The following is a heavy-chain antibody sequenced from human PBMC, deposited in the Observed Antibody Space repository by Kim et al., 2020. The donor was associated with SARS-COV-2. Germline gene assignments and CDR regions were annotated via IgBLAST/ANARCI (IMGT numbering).Heavy chain of an antibody. D-gene: IGHD5-12*01. CDR1: GGSISSGDYY. Sequence: SETLSLTCTVSGGSISSGDYYWSWIRQPPGKGLEWIGYIYYSGSTYYNPALKSRVSISVDTSKDQFSLKLSSVTAADTAVYYCARVRLRGYSGYEIYYY. CDR3: ARVRLRGYSGYEIYYY. V-gene: IGHV4-30-4*01. CDR2: IYYSGST. J-gene: IGHJ6*01.